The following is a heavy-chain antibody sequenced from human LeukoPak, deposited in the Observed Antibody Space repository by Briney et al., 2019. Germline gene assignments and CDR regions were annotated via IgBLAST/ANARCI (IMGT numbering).Heavy chain of an antibody. CDR1: GGTFSSYA. V-gene: IGHV1-69*13. CDR2: IIPIFSTA. Sequence: SVKVSCKASGGTFSSYAISWVRQAPGQGLEWMGGIIPIFSTANYAQKFQGRVTITADESTSTAYMELSSLRSEDTAVYYCASIVGATRNFDYWGQGTLVTVSS. D-gene: IGHD1-26*01. J-gene: IGHJ4*02. CDR3: ASIVGATRNFDY.